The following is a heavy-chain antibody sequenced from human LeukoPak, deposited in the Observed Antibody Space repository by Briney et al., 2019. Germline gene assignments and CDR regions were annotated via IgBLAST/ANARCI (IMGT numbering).Heavy chain of an antibody. CDR3: ARDQEGFDY. J-gene: IGHJ4*02. V-gene: IGHV1-46*01. CDR2: IYPRDGTT. CDR1: GGTFSSYA. Sequence: ASVKVSCKASGGTFSSYAISWVRQAPGQGLEWMGMIYPRDGTTSYAQRFQDRVTVTRDTSTSTVHMELSGLRSEDTAVYYCARDQEGFDYWGQGTLVTVSS.